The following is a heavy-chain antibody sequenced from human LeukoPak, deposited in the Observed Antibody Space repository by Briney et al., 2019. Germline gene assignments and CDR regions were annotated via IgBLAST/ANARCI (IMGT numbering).Heavy chain of an antibody. V-gene: IGHV4-59*04. CDR1: GGSISSYY. D-gene: IGHD2-15*01. CDR3: ARQVGGCSAGSCYVVY. J-gene: IGHJ4*02. Sequence: SETLSLTCTVSGGSISSYYWSWIRQPPGKGLEWIGSIYFSGSTYYNPSLKSRVTMSVDTSKNQFSLRLSSVTAADTAVYYCARQVGGCSAGSCYVVYWGQGTLVTVSS. CDR2: IYFSGST.